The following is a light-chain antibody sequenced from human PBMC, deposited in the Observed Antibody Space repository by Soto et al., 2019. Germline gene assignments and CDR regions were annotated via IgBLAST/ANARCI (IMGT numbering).Light chain of an antibody. CDR2: GAS. CDR1: QSISSN. V-gene: IGKV3-15*01. CDR3: QQYNNWPPWT. J-gene: IGKJ1*01. Sequence: VMTQSPATLSVSPGERATLSCRTSQSISSNLAWYQQKPGQAPRLLIYGASTRATGIPARFSGSGSGTEFTLTISSLQSEDFAVYYCQQYNNWPPWTFGQGTKVEIK.